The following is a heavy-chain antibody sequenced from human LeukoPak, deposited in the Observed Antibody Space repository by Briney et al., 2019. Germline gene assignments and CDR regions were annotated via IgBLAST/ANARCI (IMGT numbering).Heavy chain of an antibody. D-gene: IGHD2-2*01. Sequence: SETLSLTCAVYGGSFSGYYWSWIRQPAGKGLEWIGRIYTSGSTNYNPSLKSRVTISVDTSKNQFSLKLSSVTAADTAVYYCARVVVPAAPADWFDPWGQGTLVTVSS. CDR3: ARVVVPAAPADWFDP. CDR2: IYTSGST. V-gene: IGHV4-59*10. CDR1: GGSFSGYY. J-gene: IGHJ5*02.